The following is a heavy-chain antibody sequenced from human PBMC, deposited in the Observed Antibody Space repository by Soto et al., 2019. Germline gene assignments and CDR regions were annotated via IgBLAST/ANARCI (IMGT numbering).Heavy chain of an antibody. J-gene: IGHJ6*02. CDR1: SRCS. CDR3: VNLGNTYFYGMDV. Sequence: SRCSMYWFSQIPGKGLEYVSAISSYGGSTYYADAVKGRFTISRDNSKNTLYLQMSSLRAEDTAVYYCVNLGNTYFYGMDVWGQGTTVTVS. CDR2: ISSYGGST. V-gene: IGHV3-64D*08.